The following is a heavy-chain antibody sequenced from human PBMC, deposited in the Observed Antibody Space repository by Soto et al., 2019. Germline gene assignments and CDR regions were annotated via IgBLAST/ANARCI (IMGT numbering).Heavy chain of an antibody. Sequence: KVACKASGGTFSSYAISWVRQAPGQGLEWMGGIIPIFGTANYAQKFQGRVTITADKSTSTAYMELSSLRSEDTAVYYCARDPFSIAVARLKRLDPWGQGTLVTVSS. CDR1: GGTFSSYA. D-gene: IGHD6-19*01. CDR2: IIPIFGTA. CDR3: ARDPFSIAVARLKRLDP. J-gene: IGHJ5*02. V-gene: IGHV1-69*06.